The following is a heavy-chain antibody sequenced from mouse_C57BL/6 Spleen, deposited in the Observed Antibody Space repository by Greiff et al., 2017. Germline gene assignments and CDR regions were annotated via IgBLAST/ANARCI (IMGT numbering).Heavy chain of an antibody. V-gene: IGHV1-55*01. Sequence: QVQLQQPGAELVKPGASVKMSCTASGYTFTSYWITWVKQRPGQGLEWIGDIYPGSGSTNYNEKFKSKATLTVDTSSSTAYMQLSSLTSEDSAVYYCARFYGSSSWFAYWGQGTLVTVSA. CDR3: ARFYGSSSWFAY. J-gene: IGHJ3*01. D-gene: IGHD1-1*01. CDR2: IYPGSGST. CDR1: GYTFTSYW.